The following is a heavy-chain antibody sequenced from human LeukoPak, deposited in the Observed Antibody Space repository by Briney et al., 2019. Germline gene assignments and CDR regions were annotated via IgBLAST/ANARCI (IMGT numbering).Heavy chain of an antibody. D-gene: IGHD5-12*01. CDR3: ARGYTYSGYFYFDY. J-gene: IGHJ4*02. V-gene: IGHV4-59*12. Sequence: SETLSLTCTVSGGSISSYYWSWIRQPPGKGLEWIGYIYYSGSTNYNPSLKSRVTISVDTSKNQFSLKLSSVTAADTAVYYCARGYTYSGYFYFDYWGQGTLVTVSS. CDR1: GGSISSYY. CDR2: IYYSGST.